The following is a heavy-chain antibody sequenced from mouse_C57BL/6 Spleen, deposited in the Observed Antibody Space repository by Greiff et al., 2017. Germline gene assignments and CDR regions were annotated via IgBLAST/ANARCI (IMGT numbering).Heavy chain of an antibody. CDR2: IYPGSGST. D-gene: IGHD1-1*01. Sequence: VQLQQPGAELVKPGASVKMSCKASGYTFTSYWITWVKQRPGQGLEWIGDIYPGSGSTNYNEKFKSKATLTVDTSSSTAYMQLSSLTSEDSAVYYCASLLLRSRGFAYWGQGTLVTVSA. CDR3: ASLLLRSRGFAY. V-gene: IGHV1-55*01. CDR1: GYTFTSYW. J-gene: IGHJ3*01.